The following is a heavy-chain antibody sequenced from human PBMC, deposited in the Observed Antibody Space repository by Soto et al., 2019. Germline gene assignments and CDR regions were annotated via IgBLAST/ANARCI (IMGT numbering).Heavy chain of an antibody. D-gene: IGHD1-7*01. V-gene: IGHV3-23*01. CDR3: AKCMQAYWNYDAHHI. Sequence: EVKLLESGGGLVQPGGSLRLSCAASGFTFTTYSMSWVRQAPGKGLEWVAHITATGGTTYYADSVKGRFTISRDTSSNTLYLKMNSLRAEDTALYYCAKCMQAYWNYDAHHIWGQGTMVTVSS. CDR1: GFTFTTYS. J-gene: IGHJ3*02. CDR2: ITATGGTT.